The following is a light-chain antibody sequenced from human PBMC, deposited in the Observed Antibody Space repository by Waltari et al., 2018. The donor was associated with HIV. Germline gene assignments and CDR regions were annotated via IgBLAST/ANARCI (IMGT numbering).Light chain of an antibody. CDR2: AAS. J-gene: IGKJ1*01. Sequence: EIVLTQSPGTLSLSPGERVILSCRASQSVSSSHLAWYQQQPGQAPMLVIYAASSRATGIPDRSSGSGSGTDFTLTISRLEPEDFAVYYCQQYGSSLWTFGQGTKVEAK. CDR3: QQYGSSLWT. CDR1: QSVSSSH. V-gene: IGKV3-20*01.